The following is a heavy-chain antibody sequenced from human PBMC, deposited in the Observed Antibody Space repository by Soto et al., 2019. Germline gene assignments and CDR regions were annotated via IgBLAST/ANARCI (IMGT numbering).Heavy chain of an antibody. CDR1: GDSVSSNSAA. J-gene: IGHJ3*02. CDR2: TYYRSKWYN. Sequence: RSQTLSLTCAISGDSVSSNSAAWNWIRQSPSRGLEWLGRTYYRSKWYNDYAVSVKSRITINPDTSKNQFSLQLNSVTPEDTAVYYCARVELSSSWHGDHAFDIWGQGTMVTVPS. D-gene: IGHD6-13*01. CDR3: ARVELSSSWHGDHAFDI. V-gene: IGHV6-1*01.